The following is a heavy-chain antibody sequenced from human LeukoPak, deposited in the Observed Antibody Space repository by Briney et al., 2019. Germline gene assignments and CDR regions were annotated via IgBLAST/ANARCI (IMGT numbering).Heavy chain of an antibody. CDR3: AKRHSSNWPYYFDY. J-gene: IGHJ4*02. CDR1: GGSISNYY. Sequence: SETLSLTCTVSGGSISNYYWSWIRQPQGKGLEWIGYIHTSGTTNSNPSPKSRVTMSVDTSKNQFSLSLSSVTAADTAVYYCAKRHSSNWPYYFDYWGQGTLVTVSS. CDR2: IHTSGTT. D-gene: IGHD6-13*01. V-gene: IGHV4-4*09.